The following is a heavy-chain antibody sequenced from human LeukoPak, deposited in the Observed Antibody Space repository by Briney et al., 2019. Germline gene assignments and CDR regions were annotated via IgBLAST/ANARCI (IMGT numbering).Heavy chain of an antibody. CDR3: AKDLQWLVDY. D-gene: IGHD6-19*01. Sequence: QTGGSLRLSCAASGFTFSRYSMHWVRQAPGKGLEWVTIISSDGSKIYYADSLQGRFTISRDNSRNTLYLQMDSLRPEDTAVYCCAKDLQWLVDYWGQGTLVTVSP. V-gene: IGHV3-30*04. CDR1: GFTFSRYS. J-gene: IGHJ4*02. CDR2: ISSDGSKI.